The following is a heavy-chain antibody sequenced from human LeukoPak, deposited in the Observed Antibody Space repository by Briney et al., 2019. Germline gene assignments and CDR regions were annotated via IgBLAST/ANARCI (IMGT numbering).Heavy chain of an antibody. V-gene: IGHV1-2*02. Sequence: ASVKVSCKASGYTFTGYYMHWVRQAPGQGLEWMGWINPNSGGTNYAQKFQGRVTMTRDTSISTAYMELSRLRSDDTAVYYCARASLASAGTRFWGQGTLVTVSS. CDR2: INPNSGGT. J-gene: IGHJ4*02. D-gene: IGHD6-13*01. CDR3: ARASLASAGTRF. CDR1: GYTFTGYY.